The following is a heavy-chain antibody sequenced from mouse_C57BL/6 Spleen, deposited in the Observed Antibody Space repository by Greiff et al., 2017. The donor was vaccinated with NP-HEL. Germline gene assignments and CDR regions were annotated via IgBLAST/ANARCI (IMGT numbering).Heavy chain of an antibody. CDR1: GFNIKDYY. CDR2: IDPEDGET. V-gene: IGHV14-2*01. CDR3: ARGITTVVARAMDY. D-gene: IGHD1-1*01. Sequence: VQLQQSGAELVKPGASVKLSCTASGFNIKDYYMHWVKQRTEQGLEWIGRIDPEDGETKYAPKFLGKATITADTSSNTAYLQLSSLTSEDTAVYYCARGITTVVARAMDYWGQGTSVTVSS. J-gene: IGHJ4*01.